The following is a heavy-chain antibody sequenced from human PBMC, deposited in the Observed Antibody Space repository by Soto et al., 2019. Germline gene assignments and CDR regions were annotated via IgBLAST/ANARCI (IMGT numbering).Heavy chain of an antibody. V-gene: IGHV1-69*06. D-gene: IGHD2-2*01. CDR1: GGTFGTYA. Sequence: QLHLVQSGAEVRKPGSSVNVSCKASGGTFGTYAMSWVRQAAGQGLAWMGCLVFINGTANYSQKFQGRVTITADISASTAYMELSSLRTDDTDVYYCARKGYCSIENCFWNAFDFWVEGTTVTVSS. J-gene: IGHJ3*01. CDR2: LVFINGTA. CDR3: ARKGYCSIENCFWNAFDF.